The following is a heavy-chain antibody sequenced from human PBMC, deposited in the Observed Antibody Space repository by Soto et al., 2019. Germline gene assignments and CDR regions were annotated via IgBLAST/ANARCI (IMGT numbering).Heavy chain of an antibody. CDR3: ARGDYHDNSGPFSDAFDV. D-gene: IGHD3-22*01. Sequence: GGSLRLSCAVSGFTFDDYGMNWVRQAPGKGLEWVSGINWKGGSTGYADSVKGRFTISRDNAKKSLFLQMNSLRVEDTAMYYCARGDYHDNSGPFSDAFDVWGQGTMVTVSS. CDR2: INWKGGST. V-gene: IGHV3-20*04. J-gene: IGHJ3*01. CDR1: GFTFDDYG.